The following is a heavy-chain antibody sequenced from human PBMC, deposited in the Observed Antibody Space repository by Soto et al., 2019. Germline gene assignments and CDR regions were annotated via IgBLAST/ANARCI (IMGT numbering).Heavy chain of an antibody. CDR3: AKSNPIRYSGSYRSNDY. D-gene: IGHD1-26*01. CDR1: GFTFSSYA. V-gene: IGHV3-23*01. J-gene: IGHJ4*02. Sequence: PGGSLRLSCAASGFTFSSYAMSWVRQAPGKGLEWVSAISGSGGSTYYADSVKGRFTISRDNSKNTLYLQMNSLRAEDTAVYYCAKSNPIRYSGSYRSNDYWGQGTLVTVSS. CDR2: ISGSGGST.